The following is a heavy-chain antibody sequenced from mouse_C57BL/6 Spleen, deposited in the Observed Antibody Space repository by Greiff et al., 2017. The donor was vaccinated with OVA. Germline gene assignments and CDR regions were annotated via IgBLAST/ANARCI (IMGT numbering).Heavy chain of an antibody. J-gene: IGHJ1*03. V-gene: IGHV1-15*01. CDR1: GYTFTDYE. CDR2: IDPETGGT. CDR3: TRSYDGYWYFDV. Sequence: VQLQQSGAELVRPGASVTLSCKASGYTFTDYEMHWVKQTPVHGLEWIGAIDPETGGTAYNQKFKGKAILTADKSSSTAYMGLRSLTSEDSAVYYCTRSYDGYWYFDVWGTGTTVTVSS. D-gene: IGHD2-12*01.